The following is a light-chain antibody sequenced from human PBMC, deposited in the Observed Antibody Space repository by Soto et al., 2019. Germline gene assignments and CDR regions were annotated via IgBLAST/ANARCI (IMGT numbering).Light chain of an antibody. CDR1: STDFVSYNR. J-gene: IGLJ1*01. Sequence: QSAPTQPPSVSGSPGQSVTISCTGTSTDFVSYNRVSWYQQPPGTAPKLIIYEASNRPSGVPDRFSRSKSGNTAPLTISGLQAADEADYYCSLYTSENTYVFGTGTKVTVL. CDR2: EAS. CDR3: SLYTSENTYV. V-gene: IGLV2-18*01.